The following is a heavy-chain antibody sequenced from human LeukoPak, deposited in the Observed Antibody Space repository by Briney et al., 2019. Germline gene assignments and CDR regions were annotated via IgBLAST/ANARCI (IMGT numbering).Heavy chain of an antibody. CDR1: GGSISSRRFY. J-gene: IGHJ5*02. V-gene: IGHV4-39*01. CDR2: INYSGNT. CDR3: ARYSGYDPRWWFDP. Sequence: SETLSLTCTVSGGSISSRRFYWGWIRQPPGKGLEWIGNINYSGNTQYNPSLKSRVTISVDTSKNQFSLKLSSVTAADTAVYYCARYSGYDPRWWFDPWGQGTLVTVSS. D-gene: IGHD5-12*01.